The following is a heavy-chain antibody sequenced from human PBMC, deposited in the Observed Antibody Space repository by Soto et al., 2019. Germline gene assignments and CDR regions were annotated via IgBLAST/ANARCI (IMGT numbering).Heavy chain of an antibody. Sequence: GGSLRLSCAASGFTFSSYGMHWVRQAPGKGLEWVAVIWYDGSNKYYADSVKGRFTISRDNSKNTLYLQMNSLRAEDTAVYYCARDSCSSTSCYLYYYYYYMDVWGKGTTVTVSS. CDR2: IWYDGSNK. D-gene: IGHD2-2*01. J-gene: IGHJ6*03. CDR3: ARDSCSSTSCYLYYYYYYMDV. CDR1: GFTFSSYG. V-gene: IGHV3-33*01.